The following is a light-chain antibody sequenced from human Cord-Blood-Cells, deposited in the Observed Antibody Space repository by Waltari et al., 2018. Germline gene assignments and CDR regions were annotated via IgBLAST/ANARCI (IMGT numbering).Light chain of an antibody. CDR1: QSISSY. CDR2: AAS. CDR3: QQSYSTLRT. J-gene: IGKJ4*01. Sequence: DIQMTQSPSSLSASVGDRVTITCRASQSISSYLNWYQQKPGKAPKLLIYAASSLQSGVPSRFSGSGSWTDFTLTIISLQPEDFATYYCQQSYSTLRTFGGGTKVEIK. V-gene: IGKV1-39*01.